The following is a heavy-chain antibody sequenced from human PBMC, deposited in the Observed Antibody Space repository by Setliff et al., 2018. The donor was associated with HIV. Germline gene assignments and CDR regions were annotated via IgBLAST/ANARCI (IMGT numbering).Heavy chain of an antibody. CDR2: INHTGNT. V-gene: IGHV4-34*01. J-gene: IGHJ4*02. Sequence: SETLSLTCAVYGGSFSGYHWNWIRQFPGKGLEWIGEINHTGNTQYNPSLKSRDTMSEETSKNQFSLKLKSVTAADTAIYFCARGKGGLVGPAEFDYWGPGTLVTVSS. CDR3: ARGKGGLVGPAEFDY. D-gene: IGHD1-26*01. CDR1: GGSFSGYH.